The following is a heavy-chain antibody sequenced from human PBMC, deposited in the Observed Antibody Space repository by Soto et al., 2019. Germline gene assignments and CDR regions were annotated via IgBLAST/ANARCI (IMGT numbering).Heavy chain of an antibody. CDR3: AKRPPALLCFDY. Sequence: LRLSCAASGFIFSSYWMSWVRQAPGKGLEWVANIKQDGSGGSTYYADSVKGRFTISRDNSKNTLFLQMNSLRAEDTAVYYCAKRPPALLCFDYWGQGTLVTVSS. CDR1: GFIFSSYW. V-gene: IGHV3-23*01. J-gene: IGHJ4*02. CDR2: IKQDGSGGST.